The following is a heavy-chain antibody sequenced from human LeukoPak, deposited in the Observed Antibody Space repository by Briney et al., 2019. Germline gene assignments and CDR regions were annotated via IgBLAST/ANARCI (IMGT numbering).Heavy chain of an antibody. V-gene: IGHV3-74*01. D-gene: IGHD3-22*01. CDR2: INSGGSRT. Sequence: PGGSLRPSCAASGFTFSNYWMNWVSQAPGKVLVWVSRINSGGSRTNYADSVKGRFTISRDNAKNTLYLQMNSLRGEDTAVYYCARNSSAYYGGDDAFDMWGQGTMVTVSS. CDR1: GFTFSNYW. CDR3: ARNSSAYYGGDDAFDM. J-gene: IGHJ3*02.